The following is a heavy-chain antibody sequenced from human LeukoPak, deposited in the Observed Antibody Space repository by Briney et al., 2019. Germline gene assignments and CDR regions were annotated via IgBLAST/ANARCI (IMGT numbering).Heavy chain of an antibody. D-gene: IGHD2-15*01. CDR3: ARDTRVTNGDY. CDR2: VNPNNGDT. CDR1: GYTFTGYY. Sequence: ASVKVSCKASGYTFTGYYIHWVRQAPGQGLEWVGLVNPNNGDTKYAQKFQGRVTMTRDTSASTAYMELSRLTSDDTAVYYCARDTRVTNGDYWGQGTLVTVSS. J-gene: IGHJ4*02. V-gene: IGHV1-2*02.